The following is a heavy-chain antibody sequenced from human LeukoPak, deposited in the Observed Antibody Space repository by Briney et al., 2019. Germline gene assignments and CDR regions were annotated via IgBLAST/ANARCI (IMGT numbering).Heavy chain of an antibody. V-gene: IGHV1-2*04. CDR1: GYTFTGYY. CDR3: ARVFREGSGWSFFDY. Sequence: ASVKVSCKASGYTFTGYYMHWVRQAPGQGLEWMGWINPNSGGTNYAQKFQGWVTMTRDTSISTAYMELSRLRSDDTAVYYCARVFREGSGWSFFDYWGQGTLVTVSS. J-gene: IGHJ4*02. D-gene: IGHD6-19*01. CDR2: INPNSGGT.